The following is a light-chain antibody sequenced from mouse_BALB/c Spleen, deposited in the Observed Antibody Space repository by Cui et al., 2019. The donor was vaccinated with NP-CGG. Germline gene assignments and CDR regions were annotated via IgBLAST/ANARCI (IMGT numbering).Light chain of an antibody. CDR3: ALWYSNHWV. CDR1: TGAVTTSNY. CDR2: GTN. Sequence: AVGTQESAATTSPGETVTLTCRSSTGAVTTSNYANWVQEKPDHLFTGLIGGTNNRAPGVPARFSGSLIGDKAALTITGAQTEDEAIYFCALWYSNHWVFGGGTKLTVL. J-gene: IGLJ1*01. V-gene: IGLV1*01.